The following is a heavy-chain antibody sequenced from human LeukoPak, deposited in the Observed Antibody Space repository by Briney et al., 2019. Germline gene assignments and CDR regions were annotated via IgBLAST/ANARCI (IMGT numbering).Heavy chain of an antibody. D-gene: IGHD1-26*01. CDR3: ARDGGGSYGYYYYYMDV. V-gene: IGHV4-4*07. CDR2: IYTSGST. CDR1: GGSISSYC. Sequence: SETLSLTCTVSGGSISSYCWSWIRQPAGKGLEWIGRIYTSGSTNYNPSLKSRVTMSVDTSKNQFSLKLSSVTAADTAVYYCARDGGGSYGYYYYYMDVWGKGTTVTISS. J-gene: IGHJ6*03.